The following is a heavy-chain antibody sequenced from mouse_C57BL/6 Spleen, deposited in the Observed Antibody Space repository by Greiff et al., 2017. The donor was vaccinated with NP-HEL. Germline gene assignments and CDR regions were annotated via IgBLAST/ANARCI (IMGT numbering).Heavy chain of an antibody. CDR1: GYSFTGYY. CDR3: ARSYYDCDFDY. J-gene: IGHJ2*01. Sequence: VQLQQSGPELVKPGASVKISCKASGYSFTGYYMNWVKQSPEKSLEWIGEINPSTGGTTYNQKFKAKATLTVDKSSSTAYMQLKSLTSEDSAVYYCARSYYDCDFDYWGQGTTLTVSS. D-gene: IGHD2-4*01. V-gene: IGHV1-42*01. CDR2: INPSTGGT.